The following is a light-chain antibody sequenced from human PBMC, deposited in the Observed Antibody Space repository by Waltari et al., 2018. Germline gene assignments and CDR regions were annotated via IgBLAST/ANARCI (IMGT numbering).Light chain of an antibody. CDR1: RSNIRNNA. CDR3: AVWDDSLNGVV. V-gene: IGLV1-36*01. Sequence: QSVLTQPPSVSEAPRQRVTISCSGSRSNIRNNAVSWYQQLPGKAPKLLIYYVDLLPSGVSDRFPGSKSGTSASLAISGLQSDDEADYYCAVWDDSLNGVVFGGGTKLTVL. J-gene: IGLJ2*01. CDR2: YVD.